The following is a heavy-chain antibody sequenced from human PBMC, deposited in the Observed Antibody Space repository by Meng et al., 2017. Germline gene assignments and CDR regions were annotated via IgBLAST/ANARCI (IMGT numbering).Heavy chain of an antibody. Sequence: SETLSLTCTVSGGSISSSSYYWGWIRQPPRKGLEWIGSIYYSGSTYYNPSLKSRVTISVDTSKNQFSLKLSSVTAADTAVYYCARVGNYYYGSGSQNDAFEIWGQGTMVTVSS. CDR3: ARVGNYYYGSGSQNDAFEI. J-gene: IGHJ3*02. CDR2: IYYSGST. CDR1: GGSISSSSYY. D-gene: IGHD3-10*01. V-gene: IGHV4-39*07.